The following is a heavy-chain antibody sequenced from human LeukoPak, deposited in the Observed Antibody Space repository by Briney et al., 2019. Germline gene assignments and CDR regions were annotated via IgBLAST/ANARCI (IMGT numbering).Heavy chain of an antibody. CDR3: ARGDGYNDAEYLQH. V-gene: IGHV3-33*01. CDR1: GFTFSSYG. D-gene: IGHD5-24*01. J-gene: IGHJ1*01. CDR2: IWYDGSNK. Sequence: GGSLRLSCAASGFTFSSYGMHWVRQAPGKGLEWVAVIWYDGSNKYYGDSVKGRFTISRGNSKKTLYLQMNSLRVEDTAVYYCARGDGYNDAEYLQHWGQGALVTVS.